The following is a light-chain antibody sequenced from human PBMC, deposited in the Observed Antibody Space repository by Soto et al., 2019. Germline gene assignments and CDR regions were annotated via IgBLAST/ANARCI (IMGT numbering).Light chain of an antibody. CDR1: QSISNF. CDR2: AAS. CDR3: QQSYSAPRT. Sequence: LQMTQSPSSLSASVGDRVTITCRASQSISNFLNWYQQKPGKAPQLLIFAASSLRSGVPSRFSGSGSGTDFTLTISSLQPEDFATYYCQQSYSAPRTFGQGTKLEIK. V-gene: IGKV1-39*01. J-gene: IGKJ2*01.